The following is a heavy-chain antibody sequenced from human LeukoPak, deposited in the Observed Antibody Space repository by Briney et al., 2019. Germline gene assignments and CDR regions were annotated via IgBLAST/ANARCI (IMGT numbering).Heavy chain of an antibody. Sequence: GGSLRLSCAASGFTFSSYAMSWVRQAPGKGLEWVAVIWYDGSNKYYADSVKGRFTISRDNSKNTLYLQMNSLGAEDTAVYYCARVGVTAAMYNWFDPWGQGTLVTVSS. CDR1: GFTFSSYA. CDR3: ARVGVTAAMYNWFDP. J-gene: IGHJ5*02. CDR2: IWYDGSNK. V-gene: IGHV3-33*08. D-gene: IGHD2-2*01.